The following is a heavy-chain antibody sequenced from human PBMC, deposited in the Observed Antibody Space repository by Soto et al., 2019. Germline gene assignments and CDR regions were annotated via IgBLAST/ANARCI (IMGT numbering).Heavy chain of an antibody. CDR1: GGAFSNYA. CDR3: ARWSNWNPLYYDGLDV. D-gene: IGHD1-20*01. CDR2: IFPVRYSL. J-gene: IGHJ6*02. V-gene: IGHV1-69*06. Sequence: QVQLLQSGAEVKKPGSSVKVSWKVSGGAFSNYALNWVRHGPGQGREWLGGIFPVRYSLNYSLKFLGQVTVTADISSTTVYMELNRLTSDDTATYYCARWSNWNPLYYDGLDVWGQGTTVTVSS.